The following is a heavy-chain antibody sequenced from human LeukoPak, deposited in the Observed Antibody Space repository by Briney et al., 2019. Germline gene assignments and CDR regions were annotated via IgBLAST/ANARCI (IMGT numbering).Heavy chain of an antibody. CDR3: AREGFRSGWPYYYYMDV. V-gene: IGHV4-4*07. J-gene: IGHJ6*03. D-gene: IGHD6-19*01. CDR2: IYTSGST. Sequence: SETLSLTCAVSGGSLSGYYWSWIRQPAGKGLEWIGRIYTSGSTNYNPSLKSRVTMSVDTSKNQFSLKLSSVTAADTAVYYCAREGFRSGWPYYYYMDVWGKGTTVTISS. CDR1: GGSLSGYY.